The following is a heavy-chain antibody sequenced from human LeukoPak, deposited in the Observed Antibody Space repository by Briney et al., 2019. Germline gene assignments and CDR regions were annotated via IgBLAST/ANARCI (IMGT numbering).Heavy chain of an antibody. V-gene: IGHV1-69*13. Sequence: ASVKVSCKASGGTFSSYAISWVRQAPGQGLEWMAGIIPIFGTANYAQKFQGRVTITADESTSTAYMELSSLRSEDTAVYYCARAMASIAAAGTNYYYYMDVWGKGTTVTVSS. CDR3: ARAMASIAAAGTNYYYYMDV. CDR2: IIPIFGTA. CDR1: GGTFSSYA. J-gene: IGHJ6*03. D-gene: IGHD6-13*01.